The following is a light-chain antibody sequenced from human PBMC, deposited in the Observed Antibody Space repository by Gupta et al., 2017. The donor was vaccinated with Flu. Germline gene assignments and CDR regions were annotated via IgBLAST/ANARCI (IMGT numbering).Light chain of an antibody. CDR1: QSVSSSI. J-gene: IGKJ1*01. Sequence: ERATLSCRASQSVSSSILAWYQQKPGQAPRLLIYGASNRATDIPDRFSGSGSGTDFTLTISRLEPEDFAVYYCQQYGHSPWTVGQGTKVEIK. V-gene: IGKV3-20*01. CDR2: GAS. CDR3: QQYGHSPWT.